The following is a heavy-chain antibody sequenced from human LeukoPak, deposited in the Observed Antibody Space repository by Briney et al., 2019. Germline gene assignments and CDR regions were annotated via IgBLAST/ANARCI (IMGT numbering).Heavy chain of an antibody. J-gene: IGHJ4*02. CDR2: INHSGST. V-gene: IGHV4-34*01. CDR3: ARGRIVPTRYDY. D-gene: IGHD5-12*01. Sequence: PSETLSLTCAVYGGSFSGYYWSWIRQPPGKGLEWIGEINHSGSTNYNPSLKSRVTISVDTSKNQFSLKLSSVTAADTAVYYCARGRIVPTRYDYWGQGTLVTVSS. CDR1: GGSFSGYY.